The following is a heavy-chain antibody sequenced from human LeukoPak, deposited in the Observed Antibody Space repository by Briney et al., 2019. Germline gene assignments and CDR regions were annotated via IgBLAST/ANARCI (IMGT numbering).Heavy chain of an antibody. CDR1: GFTLSSHA. Sequence: PRGSLRLSCTASGFTLSSHAMHWVRQAPGEGLEWVAVISYDGSHIYYADSVKGRFTISRDNSKNTLYLQMNGLTAEDTAVYYCARGQEKDDYGSDFWGQGTLVTVSS. V-gene: IGHV3-30-3*01. J-gene: IGHJ4*02. CDR2: ISYDGSHI. D-gene: IGHD3-10*01. CDR3: ARGQEKDDYGSDF.